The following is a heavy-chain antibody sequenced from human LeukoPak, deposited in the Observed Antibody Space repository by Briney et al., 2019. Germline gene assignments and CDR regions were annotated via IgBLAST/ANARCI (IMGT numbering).Heavy chain of an antibody. J-gene: IGHJ6*02. V-gene: IGHV3-33*01. CDR3: ARDKLEPGYSMDV. Sequence: GGSLRLSCATSGLSFGAHGMHWVRRAPGKGLEWVAVIWYDGSNKYYADSVKGRFAISRDNSKSTLFLQMNSLRAEDTAIYYCARDKLEPGYSMDVWGQGTTVTVSS. CDR2: IWYDGSNK. D-gene: IGHD1-1*01. CDR1: GLSFGAHG.